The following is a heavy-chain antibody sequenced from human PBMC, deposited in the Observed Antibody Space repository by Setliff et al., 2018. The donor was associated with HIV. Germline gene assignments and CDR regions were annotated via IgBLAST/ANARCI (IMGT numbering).Heavy chain of an antibody. V-gene: IGHV4-61*09. J-gene: IGHJ3*02. CDR1: GASTISGSYY. Sequence: SETLSLTCTVSGASTISGSYYWSWIRQPAGKGLEWIGQIHTSGSTNYNPSLESRVTISADTSKNQFSLKLTSVNAADTGVYFCARHSITLVVGVPERDDAFDIWGQGTMVTVSS. CDR3: ARHSITLVVGVPERDDAFDI. CDR2: IHTSGST. D-gene: IGHD3-22*01.